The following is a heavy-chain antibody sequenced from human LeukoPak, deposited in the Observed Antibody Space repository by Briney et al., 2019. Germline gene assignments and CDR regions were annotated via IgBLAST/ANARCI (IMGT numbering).Heavy chain of an antibody. CDR1: GGSISSYY. Sequence: SETLSLTCTVSGGSISSYYWSWIRQPAGKGLEWIGRIYTSGSTNYNPSLKSRVTMSVDTSKNQFSLKLSSVTAADTAVYYCARDLSTMVRGVIIGQAIPNWFDPWGQGTLVTVSS. J-gene: IGHJ5*02. CDR2: IYTSGST. CDR3: ARDLSTMVRGVIIGQAIPNWFDP. V-gene: IGHV4-4*07. D-gene: IGHD3-10*01.